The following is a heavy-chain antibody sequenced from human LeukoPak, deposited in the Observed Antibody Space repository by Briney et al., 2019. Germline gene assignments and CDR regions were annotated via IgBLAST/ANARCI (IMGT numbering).Heavy chain of an antibody. CDR3: ASERNYDSSGYYPGYYMDV. CDR1: GGSISSSSYY. Sequence: SETLSLTCTVSGGSISSSSYYWGWIRQPPGKGLEWIGSIYYSGSTYYNPSLKSRVTISVDTSKNQFSLKLSSVTAADTAVYYCASERNYDSSGYYPGYYMDVWGKGTTVTVSS. CDR2: IYYSGST. D-gene: IGHD3-22*01. J-gene: IGHJ6*03. V-gene: IGHV4-39*07.